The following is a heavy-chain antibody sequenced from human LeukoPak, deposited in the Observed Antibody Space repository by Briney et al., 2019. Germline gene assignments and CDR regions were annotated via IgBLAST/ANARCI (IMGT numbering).Heavy chain of an antibody. CDR1: GGSISSSSYY. V-gene: IGHV4-39*07. Sequence: SETLSLTCTVSGGSISSSSYYWGWIRQPPGKGLEWIGSIYYSGSTYYNPSLKSRVTISVDTSKNQFSLKLSSVTAADTAVYYCASFRAVAGTSFDYWGQGTLVTVSS. D-gene: IGHD6-19*01. CDR2: IYYSGST. J-gene: IGHJ4*02. CDR3: ASFRAVAGTSFDY.